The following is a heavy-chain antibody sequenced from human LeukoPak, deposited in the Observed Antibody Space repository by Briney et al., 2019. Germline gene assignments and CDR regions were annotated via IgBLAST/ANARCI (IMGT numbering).Heavy chain of an antibody. CDR3: ARVYKGNWFDP. Sequence: ASVKVSCKASGYTFTSYYMHWVRQAPGQGLESMGIINPSGGSTSYAQKFQGRVTMTRDTSTSTVYMELSSLRSEDTAVYYCARVYKGNWFDPWGQGTLVTVSS. J-gene: IGHJ5*02. CDR2: INPSGGST. D-gene: IGHD1-1*01. V-gene: IGHV1-46*01. CDR1: GYTFTSYY.